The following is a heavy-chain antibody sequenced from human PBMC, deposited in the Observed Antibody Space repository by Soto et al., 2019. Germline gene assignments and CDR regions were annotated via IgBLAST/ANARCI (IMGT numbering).Heavy chain of an antibody. Sequence: SETLSLTCTVSGGSISSGGYYWSWIRQHPGKGLEWIGYIYYSGSTYYNPSLKSRVTISVDTSKNQFSLKLSSVTAADTAVYYCARSRITLFEVVVLPFDSWGQGTLVTVSS. D-gene: IGHD3-3*01. J-gene: IGHJ4*02. CDR2: IYYSGST. CDR3: ARSRITLFEVVVLPFDS. CDR1: GGSISSGGYY. V-gene: IGHV4-31*03.